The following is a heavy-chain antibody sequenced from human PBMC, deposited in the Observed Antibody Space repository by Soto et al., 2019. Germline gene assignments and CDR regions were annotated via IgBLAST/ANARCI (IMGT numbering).Heavy chain of an antibody. Sequence: GESLKISCKGSGYSFTSYWIGWVRQMPGKGLEWMGIIYPGDSDTRYSPSFQGQVTISADKSISTAYLQWSSLKASDTAMYYCARHDSGSIPDYYYYGMDVWGQGTTVTVSS. J-gene: IGHJ6*02. CDR3: ARHDSGSIPDYYYYGMDV. D-gene: IGHD3-10*01. V-gene: IGHV5-51*01. CDR1: GYSFTSYW. CDR2: IYPGDSDT.